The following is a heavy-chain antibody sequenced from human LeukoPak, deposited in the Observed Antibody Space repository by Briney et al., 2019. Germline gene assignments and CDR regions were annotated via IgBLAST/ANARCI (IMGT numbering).Heavy chain of an antibody. V-gene: IGHV4-39*01. CDR1: GGSISSSSHY. CDR2: VST. J-gene: IGHJ4*02. Sequence: SETLSLTCTVSGGSISSSSHYWGWIRQPPGKGLEWIGVSTYYNPSLKNRVTISRDTSKNQLSLKLSSVTAADTAIYYCARAGYSYGIISYFDSWGQGTLVTVSS. D-gene: IGHD5-18*01. CDR3: ARAGYSYGIISYFDS.